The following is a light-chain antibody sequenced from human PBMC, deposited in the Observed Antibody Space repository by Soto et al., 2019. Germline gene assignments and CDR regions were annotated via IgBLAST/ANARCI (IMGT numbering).Light chain of an antibody. CDR1: QSLSSSY. V-gene: IGKV3-20*01. J-gene: IGKJ4*01. CDR2: GTS. CDR3: QQYATSPLT. Sequence: EIVLTQSPGTLPLSPGERATLSCRASQSLSSSYLAWYLQKPGQAPRLLIFGTSNKATGVPDRFSGSGSGTDLTLTIARLEPEDFGMYYCQQYATSPLTFGGGTKVEI.